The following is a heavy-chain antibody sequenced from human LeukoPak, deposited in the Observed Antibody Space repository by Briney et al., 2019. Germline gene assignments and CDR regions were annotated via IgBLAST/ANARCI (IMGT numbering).Heavy chain of an antibody. D-gene: IGHD6-13*01. J-gene: IGHJ4*02. Sequence: PGGSLRLSCAASGFTFSSHAMSWVRQAPGKGLEWVSGISGGGATTYYADSVTGRFTISRDNSRNTLYLQMNSLRAEDTAVYYCAKISADSWRLPDLDYWGQGTLVTVSS. CDR1: GFTFSSHA. CDR3: AKISADSWRLPDLDY. V-gene: IGHV3-23*01. CDR2: ISGGGATT.